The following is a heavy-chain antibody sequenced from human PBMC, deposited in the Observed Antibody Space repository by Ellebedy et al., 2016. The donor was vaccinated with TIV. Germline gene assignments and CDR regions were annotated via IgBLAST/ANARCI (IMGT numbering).Heavy chain of an antibody. J-gene: IGHJ6*02. CDR3: AKDLGFAMDV. CDR1: GFTFSNYA. Sequence: GESLKISCAASGFTFSNYAMSWVRQAAGKGLEWVAIAHNDETYKFYADSVKGRFTVSRDNSGNTAYLHMSSLRVEGTAVYYCAKDLGFAMDVWGQGTTVTVSS. V-gene: IGHV3-30*02. D-gene: IGHD7-27*01. CDR2: AHNDETYK.